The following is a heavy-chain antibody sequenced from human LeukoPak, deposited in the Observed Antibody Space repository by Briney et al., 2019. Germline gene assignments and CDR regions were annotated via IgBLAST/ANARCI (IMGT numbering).Heavy chain of an antibody. D-gene: IGHD3-10*01. CDR3: AKGGFGELLLNAFDI. Sequence: GGSLRLSRAASGFTFSSYGIHWVRQAPGKGLEWVAVISYDGSNKYYADSVKGRFTIPRDNSKNTLYLQMNSLRAEDTAVYYCAKGGFGELLLNAFDIWGQGTMVTVSS. J-gene: IGHJ3*02. V-gene: IGHV3-30*18. CDR1: GFTFSSYG. CDR2: ISYDGSNK.